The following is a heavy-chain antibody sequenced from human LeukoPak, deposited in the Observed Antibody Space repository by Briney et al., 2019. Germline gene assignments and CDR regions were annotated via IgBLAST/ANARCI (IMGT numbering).Heavy chain of an antibody. Sequence: ASVKVSCKASGYTFTGYYMHWVRQAPGQGLEWMGWINPNSGGTNYQGRVTMTRDTSISTAYMELSSLRSDDTAVYYCADGLYSSGWFDYWGQGTLVTVSS. V-gene: IGHV1-2*02. CDR2: INPNSGGT. D-gene: IGHD6-19*01. J-gene: IGHJ4*02. CDR3: ADGLYSSGWFDY. CDR1: GYTFTGYY.